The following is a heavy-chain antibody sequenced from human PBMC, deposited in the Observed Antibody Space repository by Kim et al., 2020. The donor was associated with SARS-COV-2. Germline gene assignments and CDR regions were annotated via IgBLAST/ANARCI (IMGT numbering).Heavy chain of an antibody. J-gene: IGHJ4*02. CDR3: ATIPRDGFTYYLDN. D-gene: IGHD2-21*01. CDR1: GGSVFSRSHY. V-gene: IGHV4-30-4*08. CDR2: VHYGGAT. Sequence: SETLSLTCTVSGGSVFSRSHYWTWVRQSPGKAPEWIGYVHYGGATEYNPSLRNRVSVSVDVAKNQFSLKLALVSAADTGVYYCATIPRDGFTYYLDNWGRGIRVNVSS.